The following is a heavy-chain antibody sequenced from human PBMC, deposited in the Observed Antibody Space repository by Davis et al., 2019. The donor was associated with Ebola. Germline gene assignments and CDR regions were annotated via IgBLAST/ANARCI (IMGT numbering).Heavy chain of an antibody. Sequence: ASVKVSCKASRYTYTGYYIHWVRQAPGQGLEWMGWINPKTGGTNYAQKFQGRVTMTRDTSISTAYMELRRLRSDDTAVYYCAREGVDRIAATLYYYYAMDVWGQGTTVTVSS. J-gene: IGHJ6*02. CDR2: INPKTGGT. V-gene: IGHV1-2*02. D-gene: IGHD6-25*01. CDR1: RYTYTGYY. CDR3: AREGVDRIAATLYYYYAMDV.